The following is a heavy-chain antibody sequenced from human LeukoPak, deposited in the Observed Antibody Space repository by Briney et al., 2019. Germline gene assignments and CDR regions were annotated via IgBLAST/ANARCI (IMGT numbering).Heavy chain of an antibody. CDR2: INPSGGST. J-gene: IGHJ5*02. Sequence: ASVKVSCKASGYTFTSYYMHWVRQAPGQGLEWMGIINPSGGSTSYAQKFQGRVTMTRDTSTSTVYMELSSLRSDDTAVYYCARDRSSMGEWFDPWGQGTLVTVSS. V-gene: IGHV1-46*01. CDR3: ARDRSSMGEWFDP. CDR1: GYTFTSYY. D-gene: IGHD2-21*01.